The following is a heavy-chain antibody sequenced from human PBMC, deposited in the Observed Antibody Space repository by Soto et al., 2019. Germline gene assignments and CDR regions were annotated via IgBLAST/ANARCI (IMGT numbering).Heavy chain of an antibody. CDR3: ANGYCSGGSCYSHFDY. CDR2: ISGSGGST. Sequence: PGGSLRLSCAASGFTFSSYAMSWVRQAPGKGLEWVSAISGSGGSTYYADSVKGRFTISRDNSKNTLYLQMNSLRAEDTAVYYCANGYCSGGSCYSHFDYWGQGTLVTVSS. D-gene: IGHD2-15*01. V-gene: IGHV3-23*01. J-gene: IGHJ4*02. CDR1: GFTFSSYA.